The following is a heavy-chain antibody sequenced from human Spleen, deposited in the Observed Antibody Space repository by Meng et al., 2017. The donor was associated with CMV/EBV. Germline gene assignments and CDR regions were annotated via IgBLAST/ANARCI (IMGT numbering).Heavy chain of an antibody. J-gene: IGHJ5*02. Sequence: ESLKISCTVSGGSVSSGSYYWSWIRQPPGKGLEWIGYIYYSGSTNYNPSLKSRVTISVDTSKNQFSLKLSSVTAADTAVYYCARERIGSDWFDPWGQGTLVTVSS. V-gene: IGHV4-61*01. CDR2: IYYSGST. D-gene: IGHD1-26*01. CDR3: ARERIGSDWFDP. CDR1: GGSVSSGSYY.